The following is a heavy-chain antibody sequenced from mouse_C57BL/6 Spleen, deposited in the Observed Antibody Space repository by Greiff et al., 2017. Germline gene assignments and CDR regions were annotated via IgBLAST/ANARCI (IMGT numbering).Heavy chain of an antibody. CDR1: GYAFSSYW. CDR3: ARSYYGNYGYAMDY. D-gene: IGHD2-1*01. CDR2: IYPGDGDT. Sequence: QVQLQQPGAELVKPGASVKISCKASGYAFSSYWMNWVKQRPGKGLEWIGQIYPGDGDTNYNGKFKGKATLTADKSSSTAYMQLSSLTSEDSAVYFCARSYYGNYGYAMDYWGQGTSVTVSS. J-gene: IGHJ4*01. V-gene: IGHV1-80*01.